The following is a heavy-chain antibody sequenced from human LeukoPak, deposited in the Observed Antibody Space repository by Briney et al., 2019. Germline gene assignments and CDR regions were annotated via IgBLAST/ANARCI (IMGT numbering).Heavy chain of an antibody. Sequence: GGSLRLSCAASGFTFSDYYMSWIRQAPGKGLEWVSYISSSGSTIYYADSVKSRFTISRDNAKNSLYLQMNSLRAEDTAVYYCARERGSSTYYFDYWGQGTLVTVSS. V-gene: IGHV3-11*01. CDR1: GFTFSDYY. CDR3: ARERGSSTYYFDY. D-gene: IGHD5/OR15-5a*01. CDR2: ISSSGSTI. J-gene: IGHJ4*02.